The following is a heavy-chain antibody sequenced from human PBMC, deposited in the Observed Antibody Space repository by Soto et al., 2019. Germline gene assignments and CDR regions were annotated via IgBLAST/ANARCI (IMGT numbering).Heavy chain of an antibody. V-gene: IGHV3-11*01. J-gene: IGHJ4*02. Sequence: GGSLRLSCTASGFTFSDYYMSWIRQAPGKGLEWVSYIGSSDDIISYADSVKGRFTISRDNAHNSLYLQVNSLRAEDTAVYHCERDIGYYDSSGYFDYWGQGTLVTVSS. CDR1: GFTFSDYY. CDR3: ERDIGYYDSSGYFDY. CDR2: IGSSDDII. D-gene: IGHD3-22*01.